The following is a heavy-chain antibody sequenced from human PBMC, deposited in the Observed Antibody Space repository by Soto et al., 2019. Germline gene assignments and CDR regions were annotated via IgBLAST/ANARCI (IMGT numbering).Heavy chain of an antibody. Sequence: PGGSLRLACAASGFTFSSYAMSWVRQAPGKGLEWVSAISGSGGSTYYADSVKGRFTISRDNSKNTLYLQMNSLRAEDTAVYYCAKTLYSCSWGPWYFDYWGQGTLVTVSS. CDR3: AKTLYSCSWGPWYFDY. CDR2: ISGSGGST. V-gene: IGHV3-23*01. CDR1: GFTFSSYA. J-gene: IGHJ4*02. D-gene: IGHD6-13*01.